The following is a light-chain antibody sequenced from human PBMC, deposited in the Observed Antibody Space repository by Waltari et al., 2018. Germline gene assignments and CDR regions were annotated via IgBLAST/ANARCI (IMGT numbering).Light chain of an antibody. V-gene: IGLV1-36*01. CDR3: AAWDDSVNGRV. J-gene: IGLJ3*02. Sequence: QSVLTQPPSVSEAPWQRVTISCSGSTSNIGTNAVNWYQQLPGTAPKLLIYNDDLRPSGVSDRFSGSKSGTSASLTISGLQSEDEAHYYCAAWDDSVNGRVFGGGTRLTVL. CDR1: TSNIGTNA. CDR2: NDD.